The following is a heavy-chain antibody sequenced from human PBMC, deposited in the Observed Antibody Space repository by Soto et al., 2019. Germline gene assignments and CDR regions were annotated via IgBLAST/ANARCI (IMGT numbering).Heavy chain of an antibody. V-gene: IGHV3-21*01. D-gene: IGHD7-27*01. CDR3: ARPGSLGSFDY. CDR2: ISRSSSYI. Sequence: EVQLVESGGGLVKPGGSLRLSCAASGFTFSSYSMNWVRQAPGKGLEWVSSISRSSSYIYYADSVKGRFTISRDNAKXXLXXXXNXXXXEDTAVYYCARPGSLGSFDYWGQGTLVTVSS. CDR1: GFTFSSYS. J-gene: IGHJ4*02.